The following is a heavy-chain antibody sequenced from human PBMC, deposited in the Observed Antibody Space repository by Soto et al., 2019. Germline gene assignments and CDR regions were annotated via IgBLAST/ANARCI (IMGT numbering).Heavy chain of an antibody. CDR3: VGDPGYSGHDWSFDY. J-gene: IGHJ4*01. D-gene: IGHD5-12*01. Sequence: EVQLVESGGALVQPGGSLRLSCAASGVTFSSNWMHWVRQAPGKGLLWVSRINSDASSTRYADSVKGRFTIFRDNTKYTLYLQMNSLRAEDTAVYYCVGDPGYSGHDWSFDYSCHGTLVTVSS. CDR1: GVTFSSNW. CDR2: INSDASST. V-gene: IGHV3-74*01.